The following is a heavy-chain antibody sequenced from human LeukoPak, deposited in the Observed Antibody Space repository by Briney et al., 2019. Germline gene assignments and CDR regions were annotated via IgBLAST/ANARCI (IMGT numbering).Heavy chain of an antibody. V-gene: IGHV3-49*03. Sequence: GGSLRLSCTASGFTFGDYAMSWFRQAPGKGLEWVGFIRSKAYGGTTEYAASVKGRFTISRDDSKSIAYLQMNSLKTEDTAVYYCTRCSSWLYYYYGMDVWGQGTTVTVSS. CDR2: IRSKAYGGTT. CDR3: TRCSSWLYYYYGMDV. D-gene: IGHD6-13*01. CDR1: GFTFGDYA. J-gene: IGHJ6*02.